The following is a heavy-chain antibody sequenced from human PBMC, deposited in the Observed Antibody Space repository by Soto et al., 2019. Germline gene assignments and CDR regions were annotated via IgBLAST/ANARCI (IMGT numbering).Heavy chain of an antibody. CDR1: GFNFSSYW. CDR3: ASRQGADY. J-gene: IGHJ4*02. CDR2: INSDGSST. V-gene: IGHV3-74*02. Sequence: EVQLVESGGGLVQPGGSLRVSCAASGFNFSSYWMHWVHQAPGKGLVWVSRINSDGSSTSYADSVKGRVTISRDNAKNTLYLQMNSLRAEDTAVYYCASRQGADYWGQGTLVTVSS.